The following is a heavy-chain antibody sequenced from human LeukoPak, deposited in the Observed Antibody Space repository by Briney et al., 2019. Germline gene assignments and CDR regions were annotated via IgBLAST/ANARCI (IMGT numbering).Heavy chain of an antibody. CDR2: INPSGGST. V-gene: IGHV1-46*01. J-gene: IGHJ4*02. Sequence: ASVKVSCKASGYTFTSYYMHWVRQAPGQGLEWMGIINPSGGSTSYAQKFQGRVTMTRDTSTSTVYMELSSLRSEDTAVYYCAGVAPPYYYDSSGYYGLFDYWGQGTLVTVSS. CDR1: GYTFTSYY. D-gene: IGHD3-22*01. CDR3: AGVAPPYYYDSSGYYGLFDY.